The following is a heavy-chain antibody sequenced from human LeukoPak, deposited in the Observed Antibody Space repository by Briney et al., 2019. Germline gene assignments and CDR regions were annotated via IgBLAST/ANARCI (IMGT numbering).Heavy chain of an antibody. CDR2: IYHSGGT. Sequence: PSGTLSLTCAVSGGSISSSNWWSWVRQPPGKGLEWIGEIYHSGGTNYNPSLKSRVTISVDKSKNQFSLKLSSVTAADTAVYYCASYDNGSGGSYAFDIWGQGTMVTVSS. D-gene: IGHD3-10*01. CDR3: ASYDNGSGGSYAFDI. CDR1: GGSISSSNW. V-gene: IGHV4-4*02. J-gene: IGHJ3*02.